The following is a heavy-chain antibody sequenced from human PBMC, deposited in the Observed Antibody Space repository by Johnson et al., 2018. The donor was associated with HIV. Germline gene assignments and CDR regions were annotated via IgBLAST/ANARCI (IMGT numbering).Heavy chain of an antibody. CDR1: GFPFSSYA. D-gene: IGHD3-16*01. CDR2: ISYDGSNK. V-gene: IGHV3-30-3*01. J-gene: IGHJ3*02. Sequence: VQLVESGGGVVQPGRSLRLSCAASGFPFSSYAMHWVRQAPGKGLEWVALISYDGSNKYYADSVKGRFTISRDNSKNTLYLQMNSLRAEDTAVYYCASSNYYDQDAFDIWGQGTMVTVSS. CDR3: ASSNYYDQDAFDI.